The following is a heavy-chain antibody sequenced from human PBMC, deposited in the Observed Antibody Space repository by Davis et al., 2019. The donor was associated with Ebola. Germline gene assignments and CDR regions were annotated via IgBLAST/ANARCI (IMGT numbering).Heavy chain of an antibody. D-gene: IGHD3-10*01. Sequence: PGGSLRLSCAASGFTLSNYWMSWVRQAPGKGLEWVANINQDGSGKYYVDSVKGRFTISRDNAKNSLYLQMNSLRAEDTVVYYCATGGRGPDWGQGTLVTVSS. J-gene: IGHJ4*02. CDR2: INQDGSGK. V-gene: IGHV3-7*03. CDR3: ATGGRGPD. CDR1: GFTLSNYW.